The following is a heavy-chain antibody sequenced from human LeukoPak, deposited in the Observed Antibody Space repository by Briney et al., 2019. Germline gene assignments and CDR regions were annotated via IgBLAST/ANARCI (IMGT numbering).Heavy chain of an antibody. CDR1: GFTFSSYG. CDR3: AKDLSGRKGPFDY. CDR2: ISSDGSNA. J-gene: IGHJ4*02. Sequence: PGRSLRLSCAASGFTFSSYGMHWVRQAPGKALEWVAVISSDGSNAYYADSVKGRFTMSRDNSKNTLFVQMNSLRAEDTAVYYCAKDLSGRKGPFDYWGQGTLVTVSS. V-gene: IGHV3-30*18. D-gene: IGHD3-10*01.